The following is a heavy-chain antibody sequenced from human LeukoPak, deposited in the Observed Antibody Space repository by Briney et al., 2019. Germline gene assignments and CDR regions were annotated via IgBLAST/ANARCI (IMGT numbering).Heavy chain of an antibody. CDR2: ISSSGSTI. V-gene: IGHV3-11*01. D-gene: IGHD6-6*01. J-gene: IGHJ4*02. Sequence: GGSLRLSCAASGFTFSDYYMSWIRQAPGKGLEWVSYISSSGSTIYYADSVKGRFTISRDNAKNSLYLQMNSLRAEDTAVYYCARAFSMHSSSSPDYWGQGTLVTVSS. CDR3: ARAFSMHSSSSPDY. CDR1: GFTFSDYY.